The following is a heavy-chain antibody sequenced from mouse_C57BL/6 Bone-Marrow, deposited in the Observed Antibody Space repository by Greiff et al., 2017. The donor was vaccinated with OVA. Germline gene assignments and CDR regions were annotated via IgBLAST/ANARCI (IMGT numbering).Heavy chain of an antibody. J-gene: IGHJ4*01. CDR2: IDPNSGGT. D-gene: IGHD1-1*01. CDR3: ARGGYYGSSYVSMDY. CDR1: GYTFTSYW. V-gene: IGHV1-72*01. Sequence: QVQLQQPGAELVKPGASVKLSCKASGYTFTSYWMHWVKQRPGRGLEWIGRIDPNSGGTKYNEKFKSKATLTVDKPSSTADMQLSSLTSEDSAVYDGARGGYYGSSYVSMDYWGQGTSVTVSS.